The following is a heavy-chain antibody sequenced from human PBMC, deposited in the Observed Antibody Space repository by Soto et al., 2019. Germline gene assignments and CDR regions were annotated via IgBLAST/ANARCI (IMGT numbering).Heavy chain of an antibody. V-gene: IGHV4-34*01. CDR1: GGSFSDYSWN. Sequence: PSETLSLTCAVYGGSFSDYSWNWNWIRQPPGKGLEWIGEINHSGSTSHNPSLKSRVTISVDTSKNQFSLKLSSVTAADTAVYYCASATAGTMVWGVPWGFRRYYGMDVWGQGTTVTVSS. J-gene: IGHJ6*02. CDR3: ASATAGTMVWGVPWGFRRYYGMDV. CDR2: INHSGST. D-gene: IGHD3-10*01.